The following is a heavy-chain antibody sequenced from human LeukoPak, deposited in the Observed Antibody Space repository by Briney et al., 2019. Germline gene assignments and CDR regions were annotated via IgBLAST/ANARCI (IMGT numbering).Heavy chain of an antibody. Sequence: GGSLRLSCAASGFTFSSYAMSWVRQAPGKGLEWVAVISYDGSNKYYADSVKGRFTISRDNSKHTLYLQMNSLRAEDTAVYYCAKDYGGGDCYPHYWGQGTLVTVSS. CDR2: ISYDGSNK. CDR3: AKDYGGGDCYPHY. V-gene: IGHV3-30*18. CDR1: GFTFSSYA. J-gene: IGHJ4*02. D-gene: IGHD2-21*02.